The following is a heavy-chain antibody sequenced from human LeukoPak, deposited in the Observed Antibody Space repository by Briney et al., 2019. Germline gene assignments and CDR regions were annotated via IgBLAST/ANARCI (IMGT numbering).Heavy chain of an antibody. Sequence: GASVKVSCKASGYTFTSYGISWVGQAPGQGLEWMGWISAYNGNTNYAQKLQGRVTMTTDTSTSTAYMELRSLRSDDTAVYYCARQITMVRGVIITRSHFDYWGQGTLVTVSS. CDR2: ISAYNGNT. V-gene: IGHV1-18*01. CDR1: GYTFTSYG. CDR3: ARQITMVRGVIITRSHFDY. J-gene: IGHJ4*02. D-gene: IGHD3-10*01.